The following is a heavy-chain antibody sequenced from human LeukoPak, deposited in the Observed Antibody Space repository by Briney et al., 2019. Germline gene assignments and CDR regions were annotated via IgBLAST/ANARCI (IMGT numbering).Heavy chain of an antibody. CDR1: GGTFSSYA. CDR2: IIPIFGTA. Sequence: SVKVSCKASGGTFSSYAISWVRQAPGQGLEWMGGIIPIFGTANYAQKFQGRVTITTDESTSTAYMELSSLRSEDTAVYYCARVGGKMAYYFDYWGQGTLVTVSS. V-gene: IGHV1-69*05. D-gene: IGHD3-16*01. J-gene: IGHJ4*02. CDR3: ARVGGKMAYYFDY.